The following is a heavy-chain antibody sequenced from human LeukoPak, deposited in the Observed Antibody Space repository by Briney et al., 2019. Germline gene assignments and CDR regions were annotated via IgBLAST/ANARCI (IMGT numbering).Heavy chain of an antibody. CDR1: GGSISSSSYY. J-gene: IGHJ4*02. V-gene: IGHV4-39*01. Sequence: PSEALSLACTVSGGSISSSSYYWAWVRQPPGKGLEWVGSIFYSGSTYYNPSLKGRVTISVDTSRNQLSLNLGSVTAADTAVYYCARHRHAPDFENWGQGTLVTVSS. CDR2: IFYSGST. CDR3: ARHRHAPDFEN.